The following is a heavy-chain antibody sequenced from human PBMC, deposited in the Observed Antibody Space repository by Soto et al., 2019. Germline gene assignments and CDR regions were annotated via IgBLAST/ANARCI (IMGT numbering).Heavy chain of an antibody. V-gene: IGHV1-3*05. J-gene: IGHJ4*02. CDR2: INAGNGNT. CDR1: GYTFTSYA. CDR3: ARDRAAAGIDY. D-gene: IGHD6-13*01. Sequence: QVQLVQSGAEEKKPGASVKVSCKASGYTFTSYAMHWVRQAPGQRLEWMGWINAGNGNTKYSQKFQGRVTITRDTSASTAYMELSSLRSEDTAVYYCARDRAAAGIDYWGQGTLVTVSS.